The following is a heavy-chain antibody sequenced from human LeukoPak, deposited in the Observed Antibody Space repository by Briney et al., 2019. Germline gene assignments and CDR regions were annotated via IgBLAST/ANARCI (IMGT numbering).Heavy chain of an antibody. D-gene: IGHD1/OR15-1a*01. V-gene: IGHV4-34*01. J-gene: IGHJ6*02. CDR1: GGSFSGYY. Sequence: SETLSLTCAVYGGSFSGYYWSWIRQPPGKGLEWIGEINRSGSTNYNPSLKSRVTISVDTSKNQFSLKLSSVTAADTAVYYCARFNNRYYYYYYGMDVWGQGTTVTVSS. CDR3: ARFNNRYYYYYYGMDV. CDR2: INRSGST.